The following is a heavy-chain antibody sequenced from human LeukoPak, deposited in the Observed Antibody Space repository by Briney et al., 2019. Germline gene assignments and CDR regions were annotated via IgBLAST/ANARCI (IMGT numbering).Heavy chain of an antibody. CDR1: GGSISSSNW. CDR3: ARDRGTWNDDGFDY. D-gene: IGHD1-1*01. J-gene: IGHJ4*02. CDR2: IYHSGST. V-gene: IGHV4-4*02. Sequence: SETLSLTCAVSGGSISSSNWWSWVRQPPGKGLEWIGEIYHSGSTNYNPSLKSRVTISVEKSKNQFSLKLSSVTAADTAVYYCARDRGTWNDDGFDYWGQGTLVTVSS.